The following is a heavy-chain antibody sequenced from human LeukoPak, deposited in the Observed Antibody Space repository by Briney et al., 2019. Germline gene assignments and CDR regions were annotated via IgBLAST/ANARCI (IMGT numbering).Heavy chain of an antibody. Sequence: GGSLRLSCVASGFSFSSYWMTWVRQAPGKGLEWVANIRQDGNEKNYVDPVRGRFTISRDNARNSLYLQMNSLRVEDTAVYYCAEPRPGYWGQGTLVTVSS. V-gene: IGHV3-7*05. CDR2: IRQDGNEK. J-gene: IGHJ4*02. CDR1: GFSFSSYW. CDR3: AEPRPGY.